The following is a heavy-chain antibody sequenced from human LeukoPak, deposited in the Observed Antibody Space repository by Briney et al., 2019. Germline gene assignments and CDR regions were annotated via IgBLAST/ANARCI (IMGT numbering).Heavy chain of an antibody. J-gene: IGHJ6*03. CDR2: IYYSGST. D-gene: IGHD3-10*01. CDR1: GGSISSSSYY. Sequence: SETLSLTCTVSGGSISSSSYYWGWIRQPPGKRLEWIGSIYYSGSTYYNPSLKSRVTISVDTSKNPFSLKLSSVTAADTAVYYCARGGSSYYYYYYMYVWGKGTTVTVSS. V-gene: IGHV4-39*07. CDR3: ARGGSSYYYYYYMYV.